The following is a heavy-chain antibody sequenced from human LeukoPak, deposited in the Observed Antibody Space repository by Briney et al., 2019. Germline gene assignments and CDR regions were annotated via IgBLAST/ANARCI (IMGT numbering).Heavy chain of an antibody. CDR2: IYYSGST. V-gene: IGHV4-59*01. J-gene: IGHJ4*02. D-gene: IGHD3-3*01. CDR1: GGSISSYY. CDR3: ARGSRNFGLRFLEWLLLDY. Sequence: PSETLSLTCTVSGGSISSYYWSWIRQPPGKGLEWIGYIYYSGSTNYNPSLKSRVTISVDTSKNQFSLKLSSVTAADTAVYYCARGSRNFGLRFLEWLLLDYWGQGTLVTVSS.